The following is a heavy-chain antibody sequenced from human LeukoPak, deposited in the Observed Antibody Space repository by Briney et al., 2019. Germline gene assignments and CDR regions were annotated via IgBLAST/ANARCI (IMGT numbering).Heavy chain of an antibody. Sequence: PGGSRSLSFAASGFTFINTYMSWVRQAPGKGREGVSVIYSDGLIYYADSVKGRFTISRDNSNNTLYLQMNSLRAEDTAVYYCTRDPTDSGLGDYWGQGTLVTVSS. CDR2: IYSDGLI. V-gene: IGHV3-53*01. D-gene: IGHD6-19*01. CDR1: GFTFINTY. CDR3: TRDPTDSGLGDY. J-gene: IGHJ4*02.